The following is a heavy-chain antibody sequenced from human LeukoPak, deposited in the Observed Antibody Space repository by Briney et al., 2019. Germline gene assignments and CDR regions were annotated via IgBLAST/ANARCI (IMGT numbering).Heavy chain of an antibody. D-gene: IGHD2/OR15-2a*01. J-gene: IGHJ3*02. V-gene: IGHV1-2*02. CDR1: GYTFTDYY. CDR3: ARYCPTSCNAGDTFDI. Sequence: ASVKVSCKASGYTFTDYYLHWVRQAPGQGLEWMGCLNPNSGGTNFAQNFRGRVTMTRDTSITTAYMELSTLRSDDTAVYYCARYCPTSCNAGDTFDIWGQGTVVTVSS. CDR2: LNPNSGGT.